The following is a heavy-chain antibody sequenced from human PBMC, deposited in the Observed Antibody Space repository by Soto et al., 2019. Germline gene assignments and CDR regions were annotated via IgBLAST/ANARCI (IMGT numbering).Heavy chain of an antibody. Sequence: QVQLVQSGAEVKKPGASVKVSCKASGYTFTSYGITWVRQAPGQGLEWMGWISAYNGNTKYAQKFQGRVTMTTDTSTSTEYMKVGRLKSDDTAVYYCARDLGAQRVAYWGEGTLVTVSS. D-gene: IGHD1-26*01. CDR2: ISAYNGNT. CDR1: GYTFTSYG. J-gene: IGHJ4*02. CDR3: ARDLGAQRVAY. V-gene: IGHV1-18*01.